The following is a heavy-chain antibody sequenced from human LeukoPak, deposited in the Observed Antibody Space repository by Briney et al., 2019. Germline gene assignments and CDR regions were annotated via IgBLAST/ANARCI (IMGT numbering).Heavy chain of an antibody. J-gene: IGHJ4*02. Sequence: GGSLRLSCAASGFTFSSYVMHWVRQAPGKGLEWVAFLRNDGGNKHYADSVTGRFTISRDNSKNTLYLQMDSLRAEDTAVYYCAKDSNNYGFDYWGQGALVTVSS. V-gene: IGHV3-30*02. CDR2: LRNDGGNK. CDR3: AKDSNNYGFDY. D-gene: IGHD5-18*01. CDR1: GFTFSSYV.